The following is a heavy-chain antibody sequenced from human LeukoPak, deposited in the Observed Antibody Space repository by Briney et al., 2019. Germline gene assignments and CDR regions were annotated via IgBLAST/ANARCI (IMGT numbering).Heavy chain of an antibody. CDR2: IHYSGRA. D-gene: IGHD3-16*01. V-gene: IGHV4-59*01. J-gene: IGHJ6*02. Sequence: SETLSLTCSVSGGSISGYYWTWVRQPPGKGLEWIGQIHYSGRADYNPSLKSRITMSVDTSRNQISLKLSSVTAADTAIYYCVRFGVNYGMDVWGQGTTVTVFS. CDR3: VRFGVNYGMDV. CDR1: GGSISGYY.